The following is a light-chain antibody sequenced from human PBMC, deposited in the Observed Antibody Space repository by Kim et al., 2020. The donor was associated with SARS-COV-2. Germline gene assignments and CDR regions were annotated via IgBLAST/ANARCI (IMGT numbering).Light chain of an antibody. CDR2: GKN. V-gene: IGLV3-19*01. Sequence: SSELTQDPAVSVALGQTVRITCQGDSLRSYYATWYQQKPGQPPVLVIYGKNNRPSGIPDRFSGSNSGNTASLTITGAQAEDEADYYCNSRDSSSNHHWVF. J-gene: IGLJ3*02. CDR1: SLRSYY. CDR3: NSRDSSSNHHWV.